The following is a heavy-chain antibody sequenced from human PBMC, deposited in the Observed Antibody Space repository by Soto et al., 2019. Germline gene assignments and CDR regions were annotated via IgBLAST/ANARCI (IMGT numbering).Heavy chain of an antibody. CDR1: GASLRIGDYY. J-gene: IGHJ6*02. V-gene: IGHV4-61*03. CDR3: ARDLWSPLVSAFHGMDV. D-gene: IGHD6-6*01. Sequence: SETLSLTCSVSGASLRIGDYYWTWIRQPPGKGLEWIGFIYKSGSANYNPSLKSRVTISVDTSKNHFSLNLYSVTAADTAVYYCARDLWSPLVSAFHGMDVWGQGTAVTVSS. CDR2: IYKSGSA.